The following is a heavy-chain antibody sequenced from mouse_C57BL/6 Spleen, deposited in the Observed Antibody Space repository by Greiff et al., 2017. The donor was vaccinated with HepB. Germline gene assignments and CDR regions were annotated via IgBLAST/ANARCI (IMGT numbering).Heavy chain of an antibody. CDR3: VRGSNYEEGYAMDY. V-gene: IGHV10-3*01. CDR2: IRSKSSNYAT. J-gene: IGHJ4*01. CDR1: GFTFNTYA. Sequence: EVMLVESGGGLVQPKGSLKLSCAASGFTFNTYAMHWVRQAPGKGLEWVARIRSKSSNYATYYADSVKDRFTISRDDSQSMLYLQMNNLKTEDTAMYYCVRGSNYEEGYAMDYWGQGTSVTVAS. D-gene: IGHD2-5*01.